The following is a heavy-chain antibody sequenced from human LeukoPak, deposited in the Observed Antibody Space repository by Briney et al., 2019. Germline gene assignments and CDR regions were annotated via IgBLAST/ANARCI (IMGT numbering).Heavy chain of an antibody. CDR2: INSDGSST. J-gene: IGHJ4*02. D-gene: IGHD2-15*01. CDR1: GFTFSSYW. CDR3: ARDNGVVAAAIDY. V-gene: IGHV3-74*01. Sequence: GGSLRLSCAASGFTFSSYWMHWVRQAPGKGLVWVSRINSDGSSTSYADSVKGRFTISRDSAKNSLYLQMNSLRAEDTAVYYCARDNGVVAAAIDYWGQGTLVTVSS.